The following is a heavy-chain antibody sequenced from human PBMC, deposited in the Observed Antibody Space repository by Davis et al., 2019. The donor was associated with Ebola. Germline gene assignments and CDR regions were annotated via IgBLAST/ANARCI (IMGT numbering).Heavy chain of an antibody. J-gene: IGHJ6*02. Sequence: GESLKIPCAASGFTFSSYAMHWVRQAPGKGLEWVAVISYDGSNKYYADSVKGRFTISRDNSKNTLYLQMNSLRAEDTAVYYCARGQQGCSGGSCYGYYYYGMDVWGQGTTVTVSS. CDR1: GFTFSSYA. V-gene: IGHV3-30-3*01. CDR2: ISYDGSNK. CDR3: ARGQQGCSGGSCYGYYYYGMDV. D-gene: IGHD2-15*01.